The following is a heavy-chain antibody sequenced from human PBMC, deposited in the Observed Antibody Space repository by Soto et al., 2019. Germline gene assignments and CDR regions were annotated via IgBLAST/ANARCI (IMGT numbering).Heavy chain of an antibody. Sequence: QVQLVESGGGVVQPGRSLRLSCAASGFTFSSYGMHWVRQAPGKGLEWVAVISYDGSNKYYADSVKGRFTISRDNSKNTLYLQMNSLRAEDTAVYYCAKGVYRKYQLLAYFQHWGQGTLVTVSS. J-gene: IGHJ1*01. CDR1: GFTFSSYG. V-gene: IGHV3-30*18. D-gene: IGHD2-2*01. CDR3: AKGVYRKYQLLAYFQH. CDR2: ISYDGSNK.